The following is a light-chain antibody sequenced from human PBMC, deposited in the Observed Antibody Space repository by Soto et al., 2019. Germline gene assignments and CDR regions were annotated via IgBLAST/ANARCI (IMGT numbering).Light chain of an antibody. V-gene: IGKV1-39*01. J-gene: IGKJ3*01. CDR2: AAS. CDR1: QSIRSH. CDR3: QQSFSSPFT. Sequence: DIQMTQSPSSLSASVGDRVSITCRASQSIRSHLNWYQQKAGEAPKVLIYAASSLQGGVPSRFSGSGSGTDFTLTIKSLQPEDFATYYCQQSFSSPFTFGPGTKVDIK.